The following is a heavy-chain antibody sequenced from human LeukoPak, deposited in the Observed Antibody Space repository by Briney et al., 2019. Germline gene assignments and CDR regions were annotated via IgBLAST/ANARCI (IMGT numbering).Heavy chain of an antibody. V-gene: IGHV4-39*02. D-gene: IGHD1-26*01. Sequence: SETLSLTCTVSGGSISSSSYYWGWIRQPPGKGLEWIGSIYYSGSTYYNPSLKSRVTISVDTSKNQFSLKLSSVTAADTAVYYCARDRGSGNYDYWGQGTLVTVSS. CDR3: ARDRGSGNYDY. J-gene: IGHJ4*02. CDR2: IYYSGST. CDR1: GGSISSSSYY.